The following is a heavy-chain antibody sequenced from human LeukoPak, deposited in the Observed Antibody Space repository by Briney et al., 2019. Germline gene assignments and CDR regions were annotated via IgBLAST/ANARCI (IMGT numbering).Heavy chain of an antibody. CDR3: ASESTSTTCSDY. D-gene: IGHD2-2*01. CDR2: IIPILGII. CDR1: GGTFSSYA. V-gene: IGHV1-69*04. Sequence: ASVKVSCKASGGTFSSYAISWVRQAPGQGLEWMGTIIPILGIINYAQKFQGRVTITAHQSTSTAYMELSSLRSADTTVYYCASESTSTTCSDYWGQGTLVTVSS. J-gene: IGHJ4*02.